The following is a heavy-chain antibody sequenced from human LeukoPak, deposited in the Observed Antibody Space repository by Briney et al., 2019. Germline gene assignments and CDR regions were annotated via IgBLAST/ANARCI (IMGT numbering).Heavy chain of an antibody. CDR1: GGSFSGYY. D-gene: IGHD3-22*01. J-gene: IGHJ4*02. CDR2: INHSGST. CDR3: ARGVYYDSSGYYYNPFDY. V-gene: IGHV4-34*01. Sequence: PSETLSLTCAVYGGSFSGYYWSWIRQPPGKGLEWIGEINHSGSTNYNPSLKSRVTISVDTSKNQFSLKLSSVTAADTAVYYCARGVYYDSSGYYYNPFDYWGQGTLVTVSS.